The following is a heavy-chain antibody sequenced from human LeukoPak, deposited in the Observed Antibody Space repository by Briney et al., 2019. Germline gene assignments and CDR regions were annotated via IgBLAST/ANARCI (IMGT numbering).Heavy chain of an antibody. CDR2: IWYDGSNK. J-gene: IGHJ5*02. Sequence: GGSLRLSCAASGFTFSSYGMHWVRQAPGKGLEWVAVIWYDGSNKYYADSVKGRFTISRDNSKNTLYLQMNSLRAEDTAVYYCAREEYVSSGYSRFDPWGQGTLVTVSS. D-gene: IGHD3-22*01. CDR3: AREEYVSSGYSRFDP. V-gene: IGHV3-33*01. CDR1: GFTFSSYG.